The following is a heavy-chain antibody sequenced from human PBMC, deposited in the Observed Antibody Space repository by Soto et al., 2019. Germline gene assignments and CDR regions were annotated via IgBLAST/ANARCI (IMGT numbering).Heavy chain of an antibody. CDR2: IIPIFGTA. Sequence: ASVKVSCKASGGTFSSYAISWVRQAPGQGLEWMGGIIPIFGTANYAQKFQGRVTITADESTSTAYMELSSLRSEDTAVYYCARDDGDYRTVDYWGQGTLVTVSS. CDR3: ARDDGDYRTVDY. D-gene: IGHD4-17*01. V-gene: IGHV1-69*13. J-gene: IGHJ4*02. CDR1: GGTFSSYA.